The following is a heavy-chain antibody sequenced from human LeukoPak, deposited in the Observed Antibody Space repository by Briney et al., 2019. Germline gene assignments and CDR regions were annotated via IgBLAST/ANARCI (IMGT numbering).Heavy chain of an antibody. CDR3: AGRRVLDASFDY. CDR2: IYSGDNT. CDR1: GFTVSNNY. J-gene: IGHJ4*02. Sequence: PGXSLRLSCAASGFTVSNNYMSWVRQAPGKGLEWVSVIYSGDNTYYVESVKGRFTISRDNSNNTLFLQMNRLRAEDTAVYYCAGRRVLDASFDYWGQGTLVTVSS. D-gene: IGHD3-16*01. V-gene: IGHV3-66*02.